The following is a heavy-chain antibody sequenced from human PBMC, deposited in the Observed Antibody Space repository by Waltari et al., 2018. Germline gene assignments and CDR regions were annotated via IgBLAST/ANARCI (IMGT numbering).Heavy chain of an antibody. V-gene: IGHV4-34*01. CDR1: GGSFSGYY. CDR2: INHSGST. Sequence: QVQLQQWGAGLLKPSETLSLTCAVYGGSFSGYYWSWIRQPPGKGLEWIGEINHSGSTNYNPSLKSRVTISVDTSKNQFSLKLSSVTAADTAVYYCARGPVNRGGVAHRGDAFDIWGQGTMVTVSS. J-gene: IGHJ3*02. D-gene: IGHD2-15*01. CDR3: ARGPVNRGGVAHRGDAFDI.